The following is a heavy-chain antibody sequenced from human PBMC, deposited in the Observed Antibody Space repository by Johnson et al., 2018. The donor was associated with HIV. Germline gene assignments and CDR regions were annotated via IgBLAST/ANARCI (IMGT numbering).Heavy chain of an antibody. V-gene: IGHV3-30*14. CDR3: ASRYTVDAFDI. D-gene: IGHD1-1*01. Sequence: QMLLVESGGGVVQPGRSLRLSCAASKFTFSSYPMHWVRQAPGKGLEWVALISYGGTNKYYAYSRKGRFTISRDNSNNTVHLQMKSLRPEDTAVYYCASRYTVDAFDIWGQGTMVTVSS. J-gene: IGHJ3*02. CDR1: KFTFSSYP. CDR2: ISYGGTNK.